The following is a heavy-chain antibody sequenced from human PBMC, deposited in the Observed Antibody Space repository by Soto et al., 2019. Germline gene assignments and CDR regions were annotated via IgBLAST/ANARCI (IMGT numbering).Heavy chain of an antibody. V-gene: IGHV3-23*01. CDR2: ISGSGGST. CDR3: AKNYDILTGYYKGAFDI. J-gene: IGHJ3*02. CDR1: GFTFSSYW. Sequence: GGSLRLSCAASGFTFSSYWMHWVRQAPGKGLEWVSAISGSGGSTYYADSVKGRFTISRDNSKNTLYLQMNSLRAEDTAVYYCAKNYDILTGYYKGAFDIWGQGTMVTVSS. D-gene: IGHD3-9*01.